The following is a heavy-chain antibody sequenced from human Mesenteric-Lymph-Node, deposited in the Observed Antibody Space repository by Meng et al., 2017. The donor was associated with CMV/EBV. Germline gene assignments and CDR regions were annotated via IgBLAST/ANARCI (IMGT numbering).Heavy chain of an antibody. D-gene: IGHD3-9*01. CDR1: GGSFSGYY. Sequence: QVQVHQVGAGVLKPSETLSVTCAVYGGSFSGYYWNWIRQSPEKGLEWIGEINHSGSTTYNPSFTSRIIISVDTSTNQISLNMSSVTAADTAVYYCARGSSYDILTGYFDYWGQGALVTVSS. V-gene: IGHV4-34*01. CDR2: INHSGST. CDR3: ARGSSYDILTGYFDY. J-gene: IGHJ4*02.